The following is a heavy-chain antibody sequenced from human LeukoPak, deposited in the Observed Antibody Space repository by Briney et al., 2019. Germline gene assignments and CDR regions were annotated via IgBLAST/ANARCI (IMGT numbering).Heavy chain of an antibody. V-gene: IGHV1-18*01. CDR3: ARDLPVVALVMDY. CDR1: GYNFTNFG. CDR2: VSGYLKDANSAQKLYVKNR. D-gene: IGHD2-15*01. Sequence: SSVKVSCKASGYNFTNFGISWVRQAPGQGLEWMGWVSGYLKDANSAQKLYVKNRKYAERFNDRVTMTADTSTSTAYMELSSLKFDDTAVYFCARDLPVVALVMDYWGQGTLITVSS. J-gene: IGHJ4*02.